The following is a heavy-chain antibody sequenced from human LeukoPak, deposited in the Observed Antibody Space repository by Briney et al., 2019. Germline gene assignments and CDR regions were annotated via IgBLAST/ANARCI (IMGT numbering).Heavy chain of an antibody. D-gene: IGHD4-23*01. Sequence: PGGSLRLSCAASGFTFSKYWLHWVRQPPGRGLVWLARINPDDKSTSYADSVKGRFTISIDDAKETLFLQMNSQTAEDTAVYYCLTIVETPIDAFDIWGQGAMVTVSS. J-gene: IGHJ3*02. CDR1: GFTFSKYW. CDR2: INPDDKST. CDR3: LTIVETPIDAFDI. V-gene: IGHV3-74*01.